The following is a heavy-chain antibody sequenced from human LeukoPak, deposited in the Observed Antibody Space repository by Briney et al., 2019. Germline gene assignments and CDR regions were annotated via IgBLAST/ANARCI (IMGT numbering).Heavy chain of an antibody. CDR1: GFTFSNAW. CDR3: ARVGGERWLPHFDY. V-gene: IGHV3-7*01. Sequence: PGGSLRLSCAASGFTFSNAWMSWVRQAPGKGLEWVANIKQDGSEKYYVDSVKGRFTISRDNAKNSLYLQMNSLRAEDTAVYYCARVGGERWLPHFDYWGQGTLVTVSS. CDR2: IKQDGSEK. J-gene: IGHJ4*02. D-gene: IGHD5-24*01.